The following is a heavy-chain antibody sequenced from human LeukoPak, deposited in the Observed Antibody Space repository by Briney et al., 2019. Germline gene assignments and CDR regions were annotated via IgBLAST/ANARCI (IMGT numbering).Heavy chain of an antibody. D-gene: IGHD3-10*01. Sequence: SETLSLTXTVSGGSISSYYWSWIRQPPGKGLEWIGYIYYSGSTNYNPSLKSRVTISVDTSKNQFSLKLSSVTAADTAVYYCARDRPGGKSSGSSYFDYWGQGTLVTVSS. V-gene: IGHV4-59*01. CDR1: GGSISSYY. J-gene: IGHJ4*02. CDR2: IYYSGST. CDR3: ARDRPGGKSSGSSYFDY.